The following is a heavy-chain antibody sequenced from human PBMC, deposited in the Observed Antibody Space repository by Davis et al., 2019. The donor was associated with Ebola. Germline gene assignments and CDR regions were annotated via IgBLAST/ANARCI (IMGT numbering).Heavy chain of an antibody. J-gene: IGHJ6*02. CDR1: GFTSSSNS. V-gene: IGHV3-21*01. CDR3: ARSSIAARPGYYYGMDV. D-gene: IGHD6-6*01. CDR2: ISSSSSYI. Sequence: GGPLRLSCPASGFTSSSNSMNWVSKVQGKGLGWVSSISSSSSYIYYADSVKGRFTISRDNAKNSLYLQMNSLRDEDTAVYYCARSSIAARPGYYYGMDVWGQGTTVTVSS.